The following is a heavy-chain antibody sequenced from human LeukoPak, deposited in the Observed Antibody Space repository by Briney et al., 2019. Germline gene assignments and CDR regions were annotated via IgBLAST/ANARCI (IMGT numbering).Heavy chain of an antibody. D-gene: IGHD5-12*01. J-gene: IGHJ4*02. CDR3: AGAKRGYSGYGDY. CDR1: GGSISSYY. V-gene: IGHV4-59*01. CDR2: IYYSGST. Sequence: PSETLSLTCTVSGGSISSYYWSWIRQPPGKGLEWIGYIYYSGSTNYNPSLKSRVTISVDTSKNQFSLKLTSVIAADTAVYYCAGAKRGYSGYGDYWGQGTLVTVSS.